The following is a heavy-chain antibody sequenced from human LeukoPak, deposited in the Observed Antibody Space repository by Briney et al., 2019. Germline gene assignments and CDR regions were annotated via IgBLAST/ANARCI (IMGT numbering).Heavy chain of an antibody. V-gene: IGHV1-69*04. CDR2: IIPVLGTT. CDR1: GDTFSGYG. D-gene: IGHD6-19*01. J-gene: IGHJ4*02. Sequence: WASVKVACKASGDTFSGYGFSWVRQAPGQGLEYMGRIIPVLGTTDYAQTFQGRVTVTADSSPSTVYMELSTLRSDDTAVYYCARAEKQWLVDYFDYWGQGTLVTVSS. CDR3: ARAEKQWLVDYFDY.